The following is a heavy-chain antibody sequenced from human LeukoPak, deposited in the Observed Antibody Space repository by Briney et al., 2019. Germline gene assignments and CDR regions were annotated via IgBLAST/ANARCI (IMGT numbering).Heavy chain of an antibody. Sequence: SETLSLTCTVSGGSTSSYYWSWIRQPAGKGLEWIGRIYTSGSTNYNPSLKSRVTMSVDTSKNQFSLKLSSVTAADTAVYYCAREGRRRGYFDYWGQGTLVTVSS. J-gene: IGHJ4*02. CDR1: GGSTSSYY. CDR3: AREGRRRGYFDY. V-gene: IGHV4-4*07. D-gene: IGHD3-16*01. CDR2: IYTSGST.